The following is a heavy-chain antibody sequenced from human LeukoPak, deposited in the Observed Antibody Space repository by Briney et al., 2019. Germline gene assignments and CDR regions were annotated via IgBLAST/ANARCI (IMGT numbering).Heavy chain of an antibody. J-gene: IGHJ3*02. V-gene: IGHV3-48*03. Sequence: GGSLRLSCAASGFTFRSYEIHWVRQAPGKGLEWISYISTSGDTMYYADSVKGRFTISRDNAKNSVYLHMNSLGAEDTAVYYCARDVDESYYYDSSGNPSGAVDIWGQGTTVTVSS. D-gene: IGHD3-22*01. CDR2: ISTSGDTM. CDR1: GFTFRSYE. CDR3: ARDVDESYYYDSSGNPSGAVDI.